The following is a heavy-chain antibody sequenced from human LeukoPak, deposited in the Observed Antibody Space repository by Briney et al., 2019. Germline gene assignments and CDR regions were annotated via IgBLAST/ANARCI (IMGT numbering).Heavy chain of an antibody. Sequence: ASVNVSCKASGYTFTSYDINWVRQATGQGLEWIGWMNPNSGNTGYAQKFQGRVTMTRDTASDTAYMELRDLRSEDTAVYYCARGTQTCSSASCYEYWGQGTLVTVSS. V-gene: IGHV1-8*01. CDR2: MNPNSGNT. D-gene: IGHD2-2*01. CDR3: ARGTQTCSSASCYEY. J-gene: IGHJ4*02. CDR1: GYTFTSYD.